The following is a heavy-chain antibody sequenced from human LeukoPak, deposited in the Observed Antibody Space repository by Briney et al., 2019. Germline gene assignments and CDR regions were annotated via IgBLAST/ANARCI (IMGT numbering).Heavy chain of an antibody. J-gene: IGHJ1*01. CDR2: ISGSGDTT. V-gene: IGHV3-23*01. D-gene: IGHD3-22*01. CDR3: AKGDYDRSGYSFARIFQH. CDR1: GFTFSSYA. Sequence: GGSLRLFCAASGFTFSSYAMTWVRQAPGKGLEWVSGISGSGDTTHYADSVKGRFTTSRDNSKNTLYLQMNRLRAEDTAVYYCAKGDYDRSGYSFARIFQHWGQGTLVTVSS.